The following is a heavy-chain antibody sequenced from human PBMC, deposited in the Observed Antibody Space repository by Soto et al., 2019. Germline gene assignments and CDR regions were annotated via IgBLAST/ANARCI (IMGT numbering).Heavy chain of an antibody. CDR1: GFTFSSYW. CDR3: ARMLQIFGVVTNWFDP. CDR2: IKQDGSEK. Sequence: GGSLRLSCAASGFTFSSYWMSWVRQAPGKGLEWVANIKQDGSEKYYVDSVKGRFTISRDNAKNSLYLQMNSLRAEDTAVYYCARMLQIFGVVTNWFDPWGQGTLVTVSS. V-gene: IGHV3-7*01. D-gene: IGHD3-3*01. J-gene: IGHJ5*02.